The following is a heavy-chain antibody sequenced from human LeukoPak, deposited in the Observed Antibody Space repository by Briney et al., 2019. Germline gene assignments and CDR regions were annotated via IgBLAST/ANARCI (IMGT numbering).Heavy chain of an antibody. D-gene: IGHD3-22*01. J-gene: IGHJ3*02. CDR2: ISGSGGST. Sequence: GGSLRLSCAASGFTFSSYSMNWVRQAPGKGLEWVSGISGSGGSTYYADSVKGRFTIQMNSLRAEDTAVYYCAKDLGYHDSSGYRGSFDIWGQGTMVTVFS. CDR3: AKDLGYHDSSGYRGSFDI. CDR1: GFTFSSYS. V-gene: IGHV3-23*01.